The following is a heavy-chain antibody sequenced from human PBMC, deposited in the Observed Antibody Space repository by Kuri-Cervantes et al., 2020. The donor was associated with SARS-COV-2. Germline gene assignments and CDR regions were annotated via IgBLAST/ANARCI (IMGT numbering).Heavy chain of an antibody. J-gene: IGHJ6*03. CDR2: INPSGGST. CDR3: ASCSSTSCSRRYYYYYYMDV. V-gene: IGHV1-2*02. D-gene: IGHD2-2*01. CDR1: GYTFTSYY. Sequence: ASVKVSCKASGYTFTSYYMHWVRQAPGQGLEWMGIINPSGGSTNYAQKFQGRVTMTRDTSISTAYMELSRLRSDDTAVYYCASCSSTSCSRRYYYYYYMDVWGKGTTVTVSS.